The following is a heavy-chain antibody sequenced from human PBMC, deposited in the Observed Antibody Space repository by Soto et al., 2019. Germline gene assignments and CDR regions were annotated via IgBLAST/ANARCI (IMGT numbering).Heavy chain of an antibody. V-gene: IGHV3-23*01. CDR1: GFTFSSYA. CDR2: ISGSDGST. CDR3: ARRRSSCYFDY. D-gene: IGHD6-13*01. Sequence: EVQLLESGGGLVQPGGSLRLSCAASGFTFSSYAMNWVRQAPGKGLEWVSVISGSDGSTYYADSVKGRITISRDNSKNSRNLQRNSLRAENTAVYYCARRRSSCYFDYWGQGTLVTVSS. J-gene: IGHJ4*02.